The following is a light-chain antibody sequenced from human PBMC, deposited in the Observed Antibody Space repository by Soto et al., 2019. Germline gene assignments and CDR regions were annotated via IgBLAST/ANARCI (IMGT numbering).Light chain of an antibody. J-gene: IGKJ3*01. CDR3: QQFDDYPFT. Sequence: AIQLTQSPSSLSAYVGDSVSITCRASQGISSALAWYQQKPGRAPKLLIYDASSLEGGVPSRFSGSRSGTDFTLTVSSLQPEDFATYYYQQFDDYPFTFGPGTKVDIK. CDR2: DAS. V-gene: IGKV1D-13*01. CDR1: QGISSA.